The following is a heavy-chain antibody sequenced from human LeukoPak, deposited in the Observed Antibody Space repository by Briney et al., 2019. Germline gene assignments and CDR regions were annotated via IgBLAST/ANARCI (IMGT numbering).Heavy chain of an antibody. CDR2: INHSGGT. Sequence: PSETLSLTCAVYRGSFSNYYWSWIRQPPGKGLEWIGEINHSGGTNYNPSLKSRVTISEDTSKKQFSRKLGSVTAADTAVYYCARLIGASAFDYWGQGTLVTVSS. D-gene: IGHD2-21*01. CDR3: ARLIGASAFDY. V-gene: IGHV4-34*01. CDR1: RGSFSNYY. J-gene: IGHJ4*02.